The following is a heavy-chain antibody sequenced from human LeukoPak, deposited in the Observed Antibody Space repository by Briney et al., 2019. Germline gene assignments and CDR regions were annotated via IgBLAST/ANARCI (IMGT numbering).Heavy chain of an antibody. J-gene: IGHJ4*02. CDR2: ISGGGGST. Sequence: PGGSLRLSCAASGFTFSNYAMSWVRQAPGKGLEWVSGISGGGGSTYYADSVKGRFTISRDNSRNTLYLQMNNLRAEDTALYYCAKDQNSGSGSYSNFDYWGQGTLVTVSP. CDR3: AKDQNSGSGSYSNFDY. V-gene: IGHV3-23*01. D-gene: IGHD3-10*01. CDR1: GFTFSNYA.